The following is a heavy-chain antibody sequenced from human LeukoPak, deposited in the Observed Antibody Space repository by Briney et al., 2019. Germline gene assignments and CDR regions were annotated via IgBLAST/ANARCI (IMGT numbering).Heavy chain of an antibody. J-gene: IGHJ4*02. V-gene: IGHV3-21*01. Sequence: GGSLRLSCAASGFTFSSYSMTWVRQAPGKGLEWVSSISSSSSYIYYADSVKGRFTISRDNAKNSLYLQMNSLRAEDTAVYYCARGGSSWYSLFNYWGQGTLVTVSS. D-gene: IGHD6-13*01. CDR3: ARGGSSWYSLFNY. CDR2: ISSSSSYI. CDR1: GFTFSSYS.